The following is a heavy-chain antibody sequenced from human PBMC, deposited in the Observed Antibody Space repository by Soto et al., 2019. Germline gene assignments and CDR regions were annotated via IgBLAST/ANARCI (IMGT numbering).Heavy chain of an antibody. CDR2: VIPIFGTP. V-gene: IGHV1-69*01. J-gene: IGHJ6*02. CDR3: ARSQGGSSSLDIYYYYYYGMDV. D-gene: IGHD2-15*01. CDR1: GGTFSTYA. Sequence: QVQLVQSGAEVKKPGSSVKVSCKAPGGTFSTYAINWVRQAPGQGLEWMGGVIPIFGTPKYAQKFQGRVTITADESTSTGYMELRSLRSEETAVYYCARSQGGSSSLDIYYYYYYGMDVWGQGTTVTVSS.